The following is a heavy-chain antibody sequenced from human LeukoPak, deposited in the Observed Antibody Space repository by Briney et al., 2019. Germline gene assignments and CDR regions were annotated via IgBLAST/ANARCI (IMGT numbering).Heavy chain of an antibody. Sequence: GGSLRLSCAASGFTFSSYAMSWVRQAPGKGLEWVSAISDSGGSTYYADSVKGRFTISRDNSKNTLYVQMNSLRAEDTAVYYCAKDSIWFGESNPVGYWGQGTLVTVSS. CDR2: ISDSGGST. CDR1: GFTFSSYA. V-gene: IGHV3-23*01. CDR3: AKDSIWFGESNPVGY. D-gene: IGHD3-10*01. J-gene: IGHJ4*02.